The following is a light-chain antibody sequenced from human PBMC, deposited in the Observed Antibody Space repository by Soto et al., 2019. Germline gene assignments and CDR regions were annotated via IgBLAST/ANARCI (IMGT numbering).Light chain of an antibody. CDR1: SSDVGAYTS. CDR3: SSYTSDNRDYV. Sequence: QSALTQPASVSGSPGQSITISCTGTSSDVGAYTSVSWYQQHPGKAPKLIIYEVSNRPPGVSTRFSGSKSASTASLTISGLQAEDEAHYYCSSYTSDNRDYVFANGTKVTVL. V-gene: IGLV2-14*01. CDR2: EVS. J-gene: IGLJ1*01.